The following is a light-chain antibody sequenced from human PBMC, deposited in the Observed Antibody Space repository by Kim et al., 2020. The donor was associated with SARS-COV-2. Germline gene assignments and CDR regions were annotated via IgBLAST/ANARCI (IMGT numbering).Light chain of an antibody. CDR2: DNN. Sequence: QSVLTQPPSVSAAPGQKVTISCSGSSSNIGDNYVSCYQQVPGTAPKLLLYDNNKRPSGIPERFSGSNDGTSATLVTTGLQAGDEADYYCGTWDKSRSAGVFGGGTKVTVL. CDR1: SSNIGDNY. CDR3: GTWDKSRSAGV. V-gene: IGLV1-51*01. J-gene: IGLJ2*01.